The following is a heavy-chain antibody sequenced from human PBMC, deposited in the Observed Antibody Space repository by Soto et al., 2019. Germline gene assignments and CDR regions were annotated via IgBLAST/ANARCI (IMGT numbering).Heavy chain of an antibody. J-gene: IGHJ4*02. CDR1: GASIGRSNW. Sequence: ASETLSLTCAVSGASIGRSNWWSWVRQSPGKGLEWIGEIYHSGSTSYNPSLKSPVTISVDKSQNHFSLKLTSVTAADTAVYYCARVGNLYYFDYWGQGALVTVSS. CDR3: ARVGNLYYFDY. V-gene: IGHV4-4*02. CDR2: IYHSGST.